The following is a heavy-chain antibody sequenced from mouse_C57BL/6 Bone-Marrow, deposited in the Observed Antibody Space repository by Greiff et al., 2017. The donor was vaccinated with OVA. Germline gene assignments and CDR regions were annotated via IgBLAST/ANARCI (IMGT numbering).Heavy chain of an antibody. Sequence: VQLQQPGAELVKPGASVKLSCKASGYTFTSYWMQWVKQRPGQGLEWIGEIDPSDSYSNYNQKFTGKAPLIVATSSTTAYMQRRSLTSKDAAVYYWESASSTGYYDMDYWGQGTSVTVSS. J-gene: IGHJ4*01. CDR3: ESASSTGYYDMDY. CDR1: GYTFTSYW. CDR2: IDPSDSYS. V-gene: IGHV1-50*01. D-gene: IGHD2-1*01.